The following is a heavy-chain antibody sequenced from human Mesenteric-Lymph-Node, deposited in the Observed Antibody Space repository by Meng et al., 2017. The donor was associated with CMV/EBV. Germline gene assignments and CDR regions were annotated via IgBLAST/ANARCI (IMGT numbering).Heavy chain of an antibody. D-gene: IGHD3-3*01. CDR1: GFTSSSYW. Sequence: LSLTCAASGFTSSSYWMSWVRQAPGKGLEWVANIKQDGSEKYYVDSVKGRFTISRDNAKNSLYLQMNSLRAEDTAVYYCASRTYYDFWSGYEPWGQGTLVTVSS. J-gene: IGHJ5*02. CDR3: ASRTYYDFWSGYEP. V-gene: IGHV3-7*01. CDR2: IKQDGSEK.